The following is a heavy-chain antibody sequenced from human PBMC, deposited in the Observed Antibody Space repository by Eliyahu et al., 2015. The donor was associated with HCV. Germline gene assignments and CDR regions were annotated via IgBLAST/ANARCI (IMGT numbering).Heavy chain of an antibody. CDR2: INPNSGGT. J-gene: IGHJ6*04. CDR1: GYXFTGYX. V-gene: IGHV1-2*02. CDR3: ARDLELARRYYGMDV. Sequence: QVQLVQSGAEVKKPGASVKVSCXXSGYXFTGYXXHWVRQAPGQGLXXMGWINPNSGGTNYAQKFQGRVTMTRDTSISTAYMELSRLRSDDTAVYYCARDLELARRYYGMDVWGKGTTVTVSS. D-gene: IGHD6-6*01.